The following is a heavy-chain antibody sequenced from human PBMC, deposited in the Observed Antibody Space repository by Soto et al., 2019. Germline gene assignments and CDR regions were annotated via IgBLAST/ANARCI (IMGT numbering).Heavy chain of an antibody. D-gene: IGHD6-13*01. Sequence: TLSLTWSVSCLTSSSASCYWSWIRQHPGKVLEWVGNIYYNGSTYYSPSLKSRVTLWLDTSKNQFSLRLTSVTAADTALYYCARYRTSGSWSKFDYWGQGTLVTVSS. CDR3: ARYRTSGSWSKFDY. J-gene: IGHJ4*02. CDR1: CLTSSSASCY. V-gene: IGHV4-31*02. CDR2: IYYNGST.